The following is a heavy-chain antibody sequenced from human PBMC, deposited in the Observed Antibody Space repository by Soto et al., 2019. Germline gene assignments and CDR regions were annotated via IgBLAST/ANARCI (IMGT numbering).Heavy chain of an antibody. CDR2: ISSSGTGI. Sequence: GGSLRLSCAASGFTFSDYYMAWIRQAPGKGLEWVSYISSSGTGIYYADSVKGRFTISRDNGKNSLYLQMSSLRVEDTAVYYCARAYSDAFDIWGQGTMVTVSS. CDR3: ARAYSDAFDI. J-gene: IGHJ3*02. V-gene: IGHV3-11*01. CDR1: GFTFSDYY. D-gene: IGHD2-15*01.